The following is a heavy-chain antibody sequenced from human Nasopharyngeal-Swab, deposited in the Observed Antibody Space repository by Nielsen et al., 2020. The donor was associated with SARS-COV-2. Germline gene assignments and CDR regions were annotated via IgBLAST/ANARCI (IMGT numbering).Heavy chain of an antibody. CDR1: GYTFTSYG. CDR3: ATPMTTVTSFDY. Sequence: ASVKVSCKASGYTFTSYGISWVRQAPGQRLEWMGWINAGNGNTKYSQKFQGRVTITRDTSASTAYMELSSLRSEDTAVYYCATPMTTVTSFDYWGQGTLVTVSS. J-gene: IGHJ4*02. CDR2: INAGNGNT. V-gene: IGHV1-3*01. D-gene: IGHD4-17*01.